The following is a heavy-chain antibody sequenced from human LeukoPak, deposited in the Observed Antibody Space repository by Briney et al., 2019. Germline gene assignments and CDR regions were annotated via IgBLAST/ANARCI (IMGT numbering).Heavy chain of an antibody. CDR1: GGSISSYY. Sequence: SETLSFTCTVSGGSISSYYWSWIRQPPGKGLEWIGYIYYSGSTNYNPSLKSRVTISVDTSKNQFSLKLSSVTAADTAVYYCARQNNWGTYYFDYWGQGTLVTVSS. J-gene: IGHJ4*02. CDR3: ARQNNWGTYYFDY. V-gene: IGHV4-59*08. D-gene: IGHD7-27*01. CDR2: IYYSGST.